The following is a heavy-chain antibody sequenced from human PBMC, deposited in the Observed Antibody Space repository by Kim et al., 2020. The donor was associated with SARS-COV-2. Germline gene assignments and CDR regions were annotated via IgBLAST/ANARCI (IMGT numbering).Heavy chain of an antibody. J-gene: IGHJ6*02. D-gene: IGHD2-15*01. Sequence: GGSLRLSCPASGFTFSSYSMNWVRQAPGKGLEWVSSISSSSSYIYYADSVKGRFTISRDNAKNSLYLQMNSLRAEDTAVYYCARSEYCSGGSCYYYYYGMDVWGQGTTVTVSS. CDR3: ARSEYCSGGSCYYYYYGMDV. CDR2: ISSSSSYI. CDR1: GFTFSSYS. V-gene: IGHV3-21*01.